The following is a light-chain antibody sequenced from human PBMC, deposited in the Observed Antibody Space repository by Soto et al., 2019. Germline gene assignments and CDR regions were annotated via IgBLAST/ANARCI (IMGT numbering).Light chain of an antibody. Sequence: QSALTQPASVSGSPGQSITISCTGTSSDIGYYNYVSWYQQHPGKAPKLMIYEVSNRPSGVSNRFSGSKSGNTASLTISALQADDESTFYCSSYTTTSTLLFGGGTQLTVL. CDR3: SSYTTTSTLL. CDR1: SSDIGYYNY. CDR2: EVS. J-gene: IGLJ3*02. V-gene: IGLV2-14*01.